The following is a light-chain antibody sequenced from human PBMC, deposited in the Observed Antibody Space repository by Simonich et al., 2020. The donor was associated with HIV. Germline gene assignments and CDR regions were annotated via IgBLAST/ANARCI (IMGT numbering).Light chain of an antibody. CDR1: QTISSY. V-gene: IGKV1-39*01. CDR3: QQYFSYPWT. J-gene: IGKJ1*01. CDR2: AAS. Sequence: DIQMIQSPSSLSASVGDRVTITCRASQTISSYLNWYQQKPGKAPKLLIYAASSLQSGSPSRFSGSGFGTDFTLSISSLQSEDFATYYCQQYFSYPWTFGQGTKVE.